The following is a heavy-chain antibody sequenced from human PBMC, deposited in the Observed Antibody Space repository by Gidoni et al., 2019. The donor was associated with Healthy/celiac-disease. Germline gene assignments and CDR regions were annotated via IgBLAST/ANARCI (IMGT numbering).Heavy chain of an antibody. J-gene: IGHJ3*02. Sequence: EVQLVESGGGLVQPGGSLRLSCAASGFTVSSNYMSWVRQAPGKGLGWVSVIYSGGSTYYADSVKGRFTISRDNSKNTLYLQMNSLRAEDTAVYYCARHLRTMIVVVITSKWGAFDIWGQGTMVTVSS. CDR2: IYSGGST. V-gene: IGHV3-66*04. D-gene: IGHD3-22*01. CDR3: ARHLRTMIVVVITSKWGAFDI. CDR1: GFTVSSNY.